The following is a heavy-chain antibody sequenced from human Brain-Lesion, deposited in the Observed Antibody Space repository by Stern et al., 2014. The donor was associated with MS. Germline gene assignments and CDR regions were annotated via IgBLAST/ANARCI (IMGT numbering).Heavy chain of an antibody. CDR3: ATDRGLVWFGGLLY. CDR2: VSYDGGSK. D-gene: IGHD3-10*01. Sequence: VQLVESGGAVVQPRRSLRLSCAASGLTFSSHGMHWVRLAPGKGLEWVAVVSYDGGSKNYADSVKGRFTISRDNSKNTLYLQMNSLRAEDTAVYYCATDRGLVWFGGLLYWGQGIQVTVST. CDR1: GLTFSSHG. V-gene: IGHV3-30*03. J-gene: IGHJ4*02.